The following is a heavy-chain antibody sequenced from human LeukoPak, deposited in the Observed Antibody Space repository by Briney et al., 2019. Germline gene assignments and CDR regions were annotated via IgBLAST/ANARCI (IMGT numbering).Heavy chain of an antibody. J-gene: IGHJ4*02. Sequence: SETLSPTCPVSGGSISNRGGFYWSCIRQHPGDAQEWIGFISYRGSTYYNPSLKSRVSMSVDTSRSQFSLRLTSVTDEDTAVYYCARISQSSGGFYYWGQGTLVTVSS. CDR3: ARISQSSGGFYY. D-gene: IGHD2-15*01. V-gene: IGHV4-31*02. CDR1: GGSISNRGGFY. CDR2: ISYRGST.